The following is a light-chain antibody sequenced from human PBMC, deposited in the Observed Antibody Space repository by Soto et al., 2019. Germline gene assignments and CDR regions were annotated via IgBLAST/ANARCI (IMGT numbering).Light chain of an antibody. Sequence: DIHLTQSPSFLSASVGDRVTITCSASQGIASTLAWYQQKAGNAPMLLLYAASTLESVVPSRFSGSGPGPEFTLTISSLQPEDCAIYSCQQFNSYPLTFGGGTKVEIK. CDR3: QQFNSYPLT. CDR1: QGIAST. V-gene: IGKV1-9*01. CDR2: AAS. J-gene: IGKJ4*01.